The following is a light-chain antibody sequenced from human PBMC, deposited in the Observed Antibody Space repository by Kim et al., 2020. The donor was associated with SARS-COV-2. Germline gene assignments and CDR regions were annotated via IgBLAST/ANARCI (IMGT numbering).Light chain of an antibody. J-gene: IGKJ2*01. V-gene: IGKV1-16*01. CDR3: KQYYRYPRT. CDR1: QGISDF. CDR2: GAS. Sequence: ASVGDRITITCRASQGISDFLAWFQQKPGKAPRLMIYGASSLHSGVPSRFSGSGSGTDFTLTISSLQPEDFASYYCKQYYRYPRTFGQGNKLEIK.